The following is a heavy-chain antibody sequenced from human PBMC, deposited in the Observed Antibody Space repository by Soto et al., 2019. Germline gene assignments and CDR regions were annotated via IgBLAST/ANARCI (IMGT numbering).Heavy chain of an antibody. Sequence: ASVKVSCKASGYTFTSYDINWVRQATGQGLEYLGWMNPNSGNTGYVQKFQGRVTMTRDASISTAYMELSSLRSEDTAVYFCARGVKYGAYSRWFDPWGQGTLVTVSS. J-gene: IGHJ5*02. V-gene: IGHV1-8*01. CDR2: MNPNSGNT. CDR1: GYTFTSYD. D-gene: IGHD4-17*01. CDR3: ARGVKYGAYSRWFDP.